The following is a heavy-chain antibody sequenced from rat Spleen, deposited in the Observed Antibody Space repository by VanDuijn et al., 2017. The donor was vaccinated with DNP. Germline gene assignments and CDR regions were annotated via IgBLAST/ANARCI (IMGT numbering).Heavy chain of an antibody. V-gene: IGHV5-7*01. D-gene: IGHD2-7*01. CDR2: IIYDGSRT. Sequence: EVQLVEAGGGLVQPGGSMKLSCAASGFTFNNYYMAWVRQAPTKGLEWVATIIYDGSRTHYRDSVKGRFTISRDDAKSTLYLQMDSLRSEETATYYCARYLGAMDAWGQGTSVTVSS. CDR3: ARYLGAMDA. CDR1: GFTFNNYY. J-gene: IGHJ4*01.